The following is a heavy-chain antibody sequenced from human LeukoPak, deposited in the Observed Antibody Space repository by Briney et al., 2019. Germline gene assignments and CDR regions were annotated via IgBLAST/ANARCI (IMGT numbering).Heavy chain of an antibody. Sequence: GSLRLSCAASGFTFDDYGMSWVRQAPGKGLEWVSGINWNGGSTGYADSVKGRFTISRDNAKNSLHLQMNSLRAEDTALYYCAKDRGPRFLYVAVWGKGTTVTVSS. CDR1: GFTFDDYG. D-gene: IGHD3-10*01. J-gene: IGHJ6*03. V-gene: IGHV3-20*04. CDR3: AKDRGPRFLYVAV. CDR2: INWNGGST.